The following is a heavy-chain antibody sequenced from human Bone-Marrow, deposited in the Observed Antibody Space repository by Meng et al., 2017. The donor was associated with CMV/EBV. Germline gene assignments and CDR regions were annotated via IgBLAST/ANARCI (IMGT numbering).Heavy chain of an antibody. V-gene: IGHV1-18*01. CDR1: GYTFTSYG. J-gene: IGHJ3*02. D-gene: IGHD2-21*02. CDR3: ARVRVTVDAFDI. Sequence: ASVMVSCKASGYTFTSYGISWVRQAPGQGLEWMGWISAYNGNTNYAQKLQGRVTMTTDTSTSTAYMELRSLRSDDTAVYYCARVRVTVDAFDIWGQGTMVTVSS. CDR2: ISAYNGNT.